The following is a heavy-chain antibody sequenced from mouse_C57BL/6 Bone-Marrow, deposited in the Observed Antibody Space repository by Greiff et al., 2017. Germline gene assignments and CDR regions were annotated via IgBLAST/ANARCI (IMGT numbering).Heavy chain of an antibody. CDR3: ASYGYLYAMDY. CDR1: GYAFSSSW. V-gene: IGHV1-82*01. Sequence: QVQLQQSGAELVKPGASVKISCKASGYAFSSSWMNWVKQRPGKGLEWIGRIYPGDGDTNYNGKFKGKATLTADKSSSTAYMQLSSLTSEDSAVYFCASYGYLYAMDYWGQGTSVTVSS. J-gene: IGHJ4*01. CDR2: IYPGDGDT. D-gene: IGHD2-2*01.